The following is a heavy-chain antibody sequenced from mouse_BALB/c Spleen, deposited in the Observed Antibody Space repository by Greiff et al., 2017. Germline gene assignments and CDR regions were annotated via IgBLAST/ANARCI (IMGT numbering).Heavy chain of an antibody. Sequence: EVQLQQSDTELVKPGASVKISCKASGYTFTDHAIHWVKQRPEQGLEWIGRIDPANGNTKYDPKFQGKATITADTSSNTAYLQLSSLTSEDTAVYYCARDDYDYSWFAYWGQGTLVTVSA. CDR3: ARDDYDYSWFAY. CDR1: GYTFTDHA. D-gene: IGHD2-4*01. J-gene: IGHJ3*01. V-gene: IGHV14-3*02. CDR2: IDPANGNT.